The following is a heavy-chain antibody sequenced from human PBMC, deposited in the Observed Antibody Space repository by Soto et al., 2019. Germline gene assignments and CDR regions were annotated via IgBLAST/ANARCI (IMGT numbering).Heavy chain of an antibody. CDR3: ASYSSIAARPFAY. V-gene: IGHV4-34*01. CDR1: GGSFSGYY. D-gene: IGHD6-6*01. J-gene: IGHJ4*02. CDR2: INHSGST. Sequence: PSETLSLTCAVYGGSFSGYYWSWIRQPPGKGLEWIGEINHSGSTNYNPSLKSRVTISVDTSKNQFSLKLSSVTAADTAVYYCASYSSIAARPFAYWGQGTLVTVSS.